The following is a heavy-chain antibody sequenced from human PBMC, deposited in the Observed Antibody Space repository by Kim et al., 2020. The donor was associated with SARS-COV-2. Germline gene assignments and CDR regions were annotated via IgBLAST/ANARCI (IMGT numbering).Heavy chain of an antibody. D-gene: IGHD6-19*01. V-gene: IGHV3-48*02. J-gene: IGHJ4*02. CDR3: ARDESIAVAGQPPPNPFDY. Sequence: GRFTISRDNAKNSLYLQMNSLRDEDTAVYYCARDESIAVAGQPPPNPFDYWGQGTLVTVSS.